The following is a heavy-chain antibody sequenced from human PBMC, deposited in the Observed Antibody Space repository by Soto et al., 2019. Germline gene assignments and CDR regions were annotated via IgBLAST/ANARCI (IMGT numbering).Heavy chain of an antibody. CDR1: GFSFSSYG. V-gene: IGHV3-30*03. Sequence: QVQLVESGGGVVQPGMSLRLSCAASGFSFSSYGMHWVRQAPGKGLDWVAVISKDGNVKYYAESVKGRFTISKDTSKNTLYLQMNSLGAEDTSAYYCTCEVASGYWGQGTMVTVS. D-gene: IGHD3-10*01. J-gene: IGHJ4*02. CDR2: ISKDGNVK. CDR3: TCEVASGY.